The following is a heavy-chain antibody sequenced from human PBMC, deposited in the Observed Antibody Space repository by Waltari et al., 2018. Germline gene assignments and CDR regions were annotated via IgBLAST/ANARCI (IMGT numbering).Heavy chain of an antibody. J-gene: IGHJ4*02. D-gene: IGHD3-16*01. CDR3: ARDLVHYFDY. Sequence: EVQLVESGGGLIQPGGSLRLSCAASGLTISDNYMSWVRQAPGKGLEWVSDLYSAGHTYYADSVKGRFTISRDSSKNTLYLQMNSLRTEDTAVYYCARDLVHYFDYWGQGTLVTVSS. CDR2: LYSAGHT. CDR1: GLTISDNY. V-gene: IGHV3-53*01.